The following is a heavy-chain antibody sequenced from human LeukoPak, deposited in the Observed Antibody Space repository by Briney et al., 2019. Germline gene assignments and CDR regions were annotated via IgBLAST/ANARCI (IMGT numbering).Heavy chain of an antibody. CDR1: GGSISSHY. D-gene: IGHD6-19*01. J-gene: IGHJ4*02. Sequence: PSETLSLTCTVSGGSISSHYWSWIRQPPGKGLEWIGYIYYSGSTNYNPSLKSRVTISVDTSKNQFSLKLSSVTAADTAVYYCARVSRRYSSGWYPLYYFDYWGQGTLVTVSS. CDR3: ARVSRRYSSGWYPLYYFDY. V-gene: IGHV4-59*11. CDR2: IYYSGST.